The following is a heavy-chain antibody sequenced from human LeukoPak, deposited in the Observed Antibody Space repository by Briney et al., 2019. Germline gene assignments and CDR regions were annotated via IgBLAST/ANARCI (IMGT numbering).Heavy chain of an antibody. Sequence: GGSLRLSCAASGFTVSSNYMSWVRQAPGKGLEGVAVISYDGTNKYYADSVKGRFTISRDNSKNTLYLQMNSLRAEDTAAYYCARVSVRVVVTSDPVDYWGQGTLVTVSS. CDR3: ARVSVRVVVTSDPVDY. CDR1: GFTVSSNY. J-gene: IGHJ4*02. V-gene: IGHV3-30*03. D-gene: IGHD2-21*02. CDR2: ISYDGTNK.